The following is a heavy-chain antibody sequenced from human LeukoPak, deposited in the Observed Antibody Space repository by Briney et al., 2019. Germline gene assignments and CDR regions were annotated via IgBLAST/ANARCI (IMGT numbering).Heavy chain of an antibody. Sequence: KSAETLSLTCTVSGGSISSSSYYWGWIRQPPGKGLEWIGTFYYSGSTYYNPSLKSRVTISVDTSKNQFSLKLSSVTAADTAVYYCARERGIVVVPAAMPEAIYYYYYMDVWGKGTTVTVSS. D-gene: IGHD2-2*01. V-gene: IGHV4-39*07. CDR2: FYYSGST. CDR3: ARERGIVVVPAAMPEAIYYYYYMDV. CDR1: GGSISSSSYY. J-gene: IGHJ6*03.